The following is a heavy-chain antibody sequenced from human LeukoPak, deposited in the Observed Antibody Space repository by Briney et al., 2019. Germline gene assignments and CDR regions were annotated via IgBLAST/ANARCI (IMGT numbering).Heavy chain of an antibody. Sequence: ASVKVSCKASGYTFTSYYMHWVRQAPGQGLEWMGIINPSGGSTSYAQKFQGRVTMTRDTSTSTVYMELSSLRSEDTAVYYCARSAASRVVVARPLDYWGQGTLVTVSS. CDR2: INPSGGST. CDR1: GYTFTSYY. CDR3: ARSAASRVVVARPLDY. J-gene: IGHJ4*02. V-gene: IGHV1-46*01. D-gene: IGHD3-22*01.